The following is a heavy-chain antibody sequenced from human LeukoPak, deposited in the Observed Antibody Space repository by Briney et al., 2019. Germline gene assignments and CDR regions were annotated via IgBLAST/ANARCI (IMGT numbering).Heavy chain of an antibody. CDR2: IYYSGST. D-gene: IGHD1-1*01. CDR3: ARANWSYGMDV. CDR1: GGSISSSY. Sequence: SETLSLTCTVSGGSISSSYWSWIRQPPGKGLEWIGYIYYSGSTNYNPSLKSCVTISVGTSKNQFSLKLSSVTVADTAVYYCARANWSYGMDVWGKGTTVTVSS. V-gene: IGHV4-59*01. J-gene: IGHJ6*04.